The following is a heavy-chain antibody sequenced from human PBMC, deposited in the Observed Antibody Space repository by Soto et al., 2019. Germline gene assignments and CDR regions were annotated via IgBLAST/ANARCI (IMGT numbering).Heavy chain of an antibody. Sequence: CSVVDGNISNHCLSRIRKTPGKGLEWIGYIYYSGSTNYNPSLKSRVTISVDTSKNQFSLKLSSVTAADTAVYYCARSDGRYWGQGTLVTVS. CDR3: ARSDGRY. J-gene: IGHJ4*02. CDR1: DGNISNHC. V-gene: IGHV4-59*11. CDR2: IYYSGST.